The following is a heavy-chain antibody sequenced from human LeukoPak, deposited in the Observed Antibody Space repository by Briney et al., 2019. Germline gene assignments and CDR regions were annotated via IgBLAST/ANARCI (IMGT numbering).Heavy chain of an antibody. V-gene: IGHV3-23*01. J-gene: IGHJ4*02. CDR3: ANMQGYFDY. Sequence: PGGSLRLSCAASGFTFSSYGMGCVRQAPGKGLEWVSAVTGGGDTTYYADSVRGRFTISRDNSKNTLYLQMNSLRAEDTAVYYCANMQGYFDYWGQGTLVTVSS. CDR2: VTGGGDTT. D-gene: IGHD2-2*01. CDR1: GFTFSSYG.